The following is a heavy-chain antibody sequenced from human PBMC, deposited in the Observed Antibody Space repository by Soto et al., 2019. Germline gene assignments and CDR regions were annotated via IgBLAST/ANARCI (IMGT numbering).Heavy chain of an antibody. V-gene: IGHV4-4*07. D-gene: IGHD5-12*01. Sequence: QVQLQESGPGLVKPSETLSLTCTVSGGSISDYYWSWIRQPAGKGLEWIGRIYTSWSTDYNPSLKSRVTISIDTSKNQFSLKVTSMTAADTAVYYCARERREEIHDGYDIDYWGQGTLVTVSS. CDR1: GGSISDYY. CDR3: ARERREEIHDGYDIDY. J-gene: IGHJ4*02. CDR2: IYTSWST.